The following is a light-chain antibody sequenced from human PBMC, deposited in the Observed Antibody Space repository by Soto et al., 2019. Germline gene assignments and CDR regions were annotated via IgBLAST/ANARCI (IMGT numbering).Light chain of an antibody. J-gene: IGKJ5*01. CDR1: QDISDF. CDR2: DAS. Sequence: DIQMTQSPSSLSASVGDRVTITCQATQDISDFLNWYQLKPGKAPKLLIYDASNLETGVPSRFSGSGSGTDFTFTINNLQPEDSATYYCQQYDNLPITFGQGTRLRL. CDR3: QQYDNLPIT. V-gene: IGKV1-33*01.